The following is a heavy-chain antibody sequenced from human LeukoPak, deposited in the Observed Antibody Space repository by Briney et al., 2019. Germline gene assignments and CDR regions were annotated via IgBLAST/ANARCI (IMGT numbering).Heavy chain of an antibody. D-gene: IGHD2-15*01. Sequence: PSETLSLTCAVYGGSFSGYYWSWVRQPPGKGLEWIGEINHSGSTNYNPSPTSRVTISVDTSKNQFSLKLSSVTAADTAVYYCARAQFHCSGGSCYYYYYYMDVWGKGTTVTISS. CDR1: GGSFSGYY. CDR3: ARAQFHCSGGSCYYYYYYMDV. V-gene: IGHV4-34*01. J-gene: IGHJ6*03. CDR2: INHSGST.